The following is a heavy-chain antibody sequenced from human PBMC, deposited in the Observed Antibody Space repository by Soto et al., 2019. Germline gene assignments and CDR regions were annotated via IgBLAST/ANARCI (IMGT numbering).Heavy chain of an antibody. V-gene: IGHV4-30-2*01. CDR2: GYHSGST. J-gene: IGHJ1*01. CDR3: AASRRALVVTALNPTPAFQF. Sequence: QVQLQESGSGLVEPSQTLSLTCVVSGASVSTGGNSWSWIRQPPGGGLEYLGFGYHSGSTYYSPSLRALVSISLAPSNTQLSPLPTSLTAADPPVYYCAASRRALVVTALNPTPAFQFWAQRSPVTVS. D-gene: IGHD2-21*02. CDR1: GASVSTGGNS.